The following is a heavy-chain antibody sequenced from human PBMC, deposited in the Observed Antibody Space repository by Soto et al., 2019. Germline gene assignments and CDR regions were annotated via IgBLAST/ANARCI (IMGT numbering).Heavy chain of an antibody. D-gene: IGHD6-19*01. Sequence: GQGLEWMGGINPSFGKANYAQKFQGRVTITGDTSTSTAYMELSSLRSEDTAVYYCAGVIAQAGNWFDPRGQRTLVIVIS. V-gene: IGHV1-69*06. CDR3: AGVIAQAGNWFDP. CDR2: INPSFGKA. J-gene: IGHJ5*02.